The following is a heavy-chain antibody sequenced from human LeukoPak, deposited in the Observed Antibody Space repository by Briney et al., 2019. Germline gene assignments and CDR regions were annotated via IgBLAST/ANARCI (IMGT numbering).Heavy chain of an antibody. J-gene: IGHJ4*02. Sequence: PSGTLSLTCAVSGGSISSSNWWSWVRQPPGKGLEWIGEIYHSGSTNYNPSLKSRVTISVDTSKNQFSLKLSSVTAADTAVYYCARDKGPGSGSPFDYWGQGTLVTVSS. V-gene: IGHV4-4*02. CDR3: ARDKGPGSGSPFDY. CDR2: IYHSGST. D-gene: IGHD3-10*01. CDR1: GGSISSSNW.